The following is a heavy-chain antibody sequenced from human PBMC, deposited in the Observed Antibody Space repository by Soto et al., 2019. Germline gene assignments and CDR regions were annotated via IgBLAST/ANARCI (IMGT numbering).Heavy chain of an antibody. D-gene: IGHD2-15*01. J-gene: IGHJ6*02. V-gene: IGHV3-15*07. CDR2: IKSQTDDETT. CDR1: DFSFTHAW. Sequence: EVHLVESGGGLVKPGGSLRLSCAASDFSFTHAWLTWVRQAPGRGLEWVGRIKSQTDDETTAYAAPVTGRFSISRADSNKILSLQMNGPKSADTGVYYSTTAAFAGRTRRNQYYAMDVWGQGNAVTVPS. CDR3: TTAAFAGRTRRNQYYAMDV.